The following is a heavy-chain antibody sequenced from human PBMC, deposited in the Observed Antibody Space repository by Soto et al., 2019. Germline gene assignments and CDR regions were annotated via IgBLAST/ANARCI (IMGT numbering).Heavy chain of an antibody. J-gene: IGHJ4*02. V-gene: IGHV3-23*01. D-gene: IGHD3-3*01. CDR3: AKVYYNFWSGYDY. CDR1: GFTFSTYA. Sequence: EVQLLESGGDLVQPGGSLRLSCAASGFTFSTYAMSWVRQAPGKGLEWVSAISGSGGSTYYADSVKGRFTISRDNSKNTLYLQVNSLRAEDTGVYYCAKVYYNFWSGYDYWGQGALVTVSS. CDR2: ISGSGGST.